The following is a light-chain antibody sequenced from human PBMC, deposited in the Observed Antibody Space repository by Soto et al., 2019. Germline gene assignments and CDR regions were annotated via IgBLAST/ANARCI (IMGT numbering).Light chain of an antibody. CDR2: DDN. CDR3: GSWDSSLSAYV. J-gene: IGLJ1*01. CDR1: SSNIGGNS. V-gene: IGLV1-51*01. Sequence: VLTQPPSVSAAPGQKATISCSGSSSNIGGNSVSWYQQLPGTAPKLLIYDDNKRPSGIPDRFSGSKSGTSATLGITGFQTGDEADYYCGSWDSSLSAYVFGTGTKVTVL.